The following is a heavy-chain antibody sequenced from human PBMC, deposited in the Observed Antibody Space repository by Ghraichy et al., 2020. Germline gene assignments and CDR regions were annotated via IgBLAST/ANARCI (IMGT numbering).Heavy chain of an antibody. V-gene: IGHV1-2*02. D-gene: IGHD4-23*01. CDR1: GYTFTGYY. CDR3: ARTSGRWEPPHYYGMDV. Sequence: ASVKVSCKASGYTFTGYYMHWVRQAPGQGLEWMGWINPNSGGTNYAQKFQGRVTMTRDTSISTAYMELSRLRSDDTAVYYCARTSGRWEPPHYYGMDVWGQGTTVTVSS. J-gene: IGHJ6*02. CDR2: INPNSGGT.